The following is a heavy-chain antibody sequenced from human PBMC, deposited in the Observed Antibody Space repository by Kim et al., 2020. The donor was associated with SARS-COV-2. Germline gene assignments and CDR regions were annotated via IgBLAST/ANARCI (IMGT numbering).Heavy chain of an antibody. Sequence: NFNPSLKSPVSMSIDTSKNQFSLNLLSVTAADTAVYYCARRDVLTGYTFDYWGQGTLVTVSS. D-gene: IGHD3-9*01. J-gene: IGHJ4*02. V-gene: IGHV4-59*08. CDR3: ARRDVLTGYTFDY.